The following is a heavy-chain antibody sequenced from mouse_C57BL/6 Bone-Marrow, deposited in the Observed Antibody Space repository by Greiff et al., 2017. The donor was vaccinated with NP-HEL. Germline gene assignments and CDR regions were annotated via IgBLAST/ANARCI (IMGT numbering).Heavy chain of an antibody. J-gene: IGHJ2*01. CDR1: GYSITSGYY. V-gene: IGHV3-6*01. Sequence: EVKLVESGPGLVKPSQSLSLTCSVTGYSITSGYYWNWIRQFPGNKLEWMGYISYDGSNNYNPSLKNRISITRDTTKNQFFLKLNSVTTEDTATYYCARDGSTMITHYFDYWGQGTTLTVSS. CDR2: ISYDGSN. CDR3: ARDGSTMITHYFDY. D-gene: IGHD2-4*01.